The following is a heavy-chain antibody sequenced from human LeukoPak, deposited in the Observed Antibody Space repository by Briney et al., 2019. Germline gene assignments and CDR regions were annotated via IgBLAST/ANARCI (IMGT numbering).Heavy chain of an antibody. CDR2: INHSGST. Sequence: RPSETLSLTCAVYGGSFSGYYWSWIRQPPGKGLEWIGEINHSGSTNYNPSLKSRVTISVDTSKNQLSLKLSSVTAADTAVYYCARVHGYSSGWYRSYYYYGMDVWGQGTTVTVSS. CDR3: ARVHGYSSGWYRSYYYYGMDV. CDR1: GGSFSGYY. J-gene: IGHJ6*02. D-gene: IGHD6-19*01. V-gene: IGHV4-34*01.